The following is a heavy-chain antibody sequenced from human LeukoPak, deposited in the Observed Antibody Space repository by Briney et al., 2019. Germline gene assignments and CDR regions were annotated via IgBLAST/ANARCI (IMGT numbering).Heavy chain of an antibody. D-gene: IGHD3-10*01. V-gene: IGHV2-70*11. CDR1: GFSLSTSGMC. CDR3: ARIGMGGEVRYFDY. Sequence: SGPTLVNPTQTLTLTCTFSGFSLSTSGMCVSWIRQPPGKALEWLARIDWDDDKYYSTSLKTRLTISKDTSRNQVVLTMTNMDPVDTATYYCARIGMGGEVRYFDYWGQGTLVTVSS. J-gene: IGHJ4*02. CDR2: IDWDDDK.